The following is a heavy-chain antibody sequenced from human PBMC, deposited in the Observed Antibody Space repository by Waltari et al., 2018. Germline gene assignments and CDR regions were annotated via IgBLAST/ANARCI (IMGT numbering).Heavy chain of an antibody. CDR2: ISGSGGST. Sequence: EVQLVESGGGLVQPGGSLSLSCAASGFTFSRYAMSWVRQAPGKGLEWVSAISGSGGSTYYADSVKGRFTISRDNSKNTLYLQMNSLRAEDTAVYYCAKDPPTGTEAVDAFDIWGQGTMVTVSS. J-gene: IGHJ3*02. D-gene: IGHD1-1*01. CDR3: AKDPPTGTEAVDAFDI. CDR1: GFTFSRYA. V-gene: IGHV3-23*04.